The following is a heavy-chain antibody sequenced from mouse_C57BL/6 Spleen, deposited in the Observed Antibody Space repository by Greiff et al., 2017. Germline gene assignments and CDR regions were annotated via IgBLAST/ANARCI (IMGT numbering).Heavy chain of an antibody. CDR1: GYSFTDYN. Sequence: ESGPELVKPGASVKISCKASGYSFTDYNMNWVKQSNGKSLEWIGVINANYGTNSYNQKFKGKATLTVDQSSSTAYMQLNSLTSEDSAVYYCARGGGSSPYYFDYWGQGTTLTVSS. CDR2: INANYGTN. J-gene: IGHJ2*01. V-gene: IGHV1-39*01. CDR3: ARGGGSSPYYFDY. D-gene: IGHD1-1*01.